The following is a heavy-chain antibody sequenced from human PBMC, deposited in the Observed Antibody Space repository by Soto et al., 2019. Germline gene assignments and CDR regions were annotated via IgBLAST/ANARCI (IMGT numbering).Heavy chain of an antibody. Sequence: ASVQASCKASGYTCTAFYMHWVRLAAGQGLEWMGWVNPNTGVTRYSQKFQNRVTMTRDTSINTAYMELNSLRAEDTAVYYCARTAYYYDSSGYYFDCWGQGTLVTVSS. CDR2: VNPNTGVT. D-gene: IGHD3-22*01. CDR1: GYTCTAFY. V-gene: IGHV1-2*02. J-gene: IGHJ4*02. CDR3: ARTAYYYDSSGYYFDC.